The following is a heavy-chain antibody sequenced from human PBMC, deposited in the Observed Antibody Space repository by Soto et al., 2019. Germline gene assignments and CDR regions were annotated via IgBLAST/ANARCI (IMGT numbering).Heavy chain of an antibody. J-gene: IGHJ5*02. V-gene: IGHV2-5*01. CDR3: AKSGSSGWYGWFDP. D-gene: IGHD6-19*01. CDR2: IYWNDDK. Sequence: SGPTLANPTQTLTLTCIFSGFSLRTSGVGVGWIRQPPGTALEWLGFIYWNDDKRYSPSLKSRLTITKDTSKNQVVLTMTNMDPVDTATYYCAKSGSSGWYGWFDPWGQGTLVTVSS. CDR1: GFSLRTSGVG.